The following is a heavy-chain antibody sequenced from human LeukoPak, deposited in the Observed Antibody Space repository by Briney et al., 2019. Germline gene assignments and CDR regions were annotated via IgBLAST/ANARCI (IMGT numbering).Heavy chain of an antibody. CDR3: AKSGYYYYYGMDV. J-gene: IGHJ6*04. Sequence: GGSLRPSCAASGFTFSSYAMSWVRQAPGKGLEWVSAISGSGGSTYYADSVKGRFTISRDNSKNTLYLQMNSLRAEDTAVYYCAKSGYYYYYGMDVWGKGTTVTVSS. D-gene: IGHD3-10*01. V-gene: IGHV3-23*01. CDR2: ISGSGGST. CDR1: GFTFSSYA.